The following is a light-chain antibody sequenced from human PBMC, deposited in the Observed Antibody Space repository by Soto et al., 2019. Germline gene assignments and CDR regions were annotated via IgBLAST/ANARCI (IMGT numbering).Light chain of an antibody. CDR3: QHYKTWPPPWT. Sequence: EIVMTQFPPTLSVSTGERANLSCRASQSVSTNLAWYQQSPGQAPRVLIYGASTSATGIPARFSGGGSGTDFTLIISSLQSEDFAVYYCQHYKTWPPPWTFGQGTKVEVK. CDR1: QSVSTN. J-gene: IGKJ1*01. CDR2: GAS. V-gene: IGKV3-15*01.